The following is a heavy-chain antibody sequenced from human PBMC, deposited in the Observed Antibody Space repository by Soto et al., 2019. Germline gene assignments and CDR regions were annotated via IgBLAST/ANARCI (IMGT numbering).Heavy chain of an antibody. CDR2: ISPSNGNT. V-gene: IGHV1-18*01. CDR3: ARVLVAAYLNAFDI. CDR1: GYTFINYG. D-gene: IGHD2-15*01. J-gene: IGHJ3*02. Sequence: ASVKVSFKASGYTFINYGISWVRQAPGQGLEWMGWISPSNGNTNYAQKHQGRVTMTTDTSTSTVYMDLRSLRSDDTAVYYCARVLVAAYLNAFDIWGQGTMVTVSS.